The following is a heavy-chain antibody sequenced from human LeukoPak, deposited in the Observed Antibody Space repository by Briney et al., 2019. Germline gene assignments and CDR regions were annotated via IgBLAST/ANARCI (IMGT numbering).Heavy chain of an antibody. Sequence: GGSLRLSCAASGFTFSKVWMSWVRQAPGKGLEWVSVIYSGGSTYYADSVKGRFTISRDNSKNTLYLQMNSLRAEDTAVYYCAGSTSYWGQGTLVTVSS. V-gene: IGHV3-53*01. J-gene: IGHJ4*02. CDR3: AGSTSY. CDR2: IYSGGST. D-gene: IGHD2-2*01. CDR1: GFTFSKVW.